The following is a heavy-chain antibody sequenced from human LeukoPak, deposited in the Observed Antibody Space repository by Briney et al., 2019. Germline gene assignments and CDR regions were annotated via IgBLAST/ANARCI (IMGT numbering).Heavy chain of an antibody. J-gene: IGHJ4*02. CDR2: IKYDGTYT. V-gene: IGHV3-7*01. CDR1: GFDFRNYY. CDR3: TRDEGATVATYRFDF. D-gene: IGHD4-23*01. Sequence: GGSLRLSCEASGFDFRNYYMSWVRQAPGKGLEWLANIKYDGTYTNYKDSVKGRLTLSRDNAKNSVYLQMNSLRSEDTAVYYCTRDEGATVATYRFDFWGREPWSPSPQ.